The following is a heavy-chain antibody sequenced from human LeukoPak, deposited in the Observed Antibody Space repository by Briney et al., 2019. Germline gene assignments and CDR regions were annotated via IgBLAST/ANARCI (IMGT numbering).Heavy chain of an antibody. J-gene: IGHJ5*02. Sequence: PSQTLSLTCTVSGGSISSGGYYWSWVRQHPGKGLEWIGYIYYSGSTYYNPSLKSRVTISVDTSKNQFSLKLSSVTAADTAVYYCARALNWVRGVRGHWFDPWGQGTLVTVSS. CDR2: IYYSGST. CDR1: GGSISSGGYY. D-gene: IGHD3-10*01. CDR3: ARALNWVRGVRGHWFDP. V-gene: IGHV4-31*03.